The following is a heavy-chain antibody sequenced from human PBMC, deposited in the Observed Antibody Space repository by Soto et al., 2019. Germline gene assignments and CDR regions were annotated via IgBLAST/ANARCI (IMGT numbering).Heavy chain of an antibody. CDR2: MNPNSGNT. CDR3: ARERSSGWYVDY. CDR1: GYTFTSYD. D-gene: IGHD6-19*01. Sequence: QVQLVQSGAEVKKPGASVKVSCKASGYTFTSYDINWVRQATGQGLEWMGWMNPNSGNTGYAQKFQGRVTMTRHTSINTAYMELSSLRSEDTAVYYCARERSSGWYVDYWGQGTLVTVSS. V-gene: IGHV1-8*01. J-gene: IGHJ4*02.